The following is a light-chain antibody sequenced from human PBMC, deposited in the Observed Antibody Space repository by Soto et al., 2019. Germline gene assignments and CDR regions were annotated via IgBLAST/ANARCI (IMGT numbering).Light chain of an antibody. J-gene: IGLJ1*01. V-gene: IGLV2-14*01. CDR3: SSYTSSSTLDV. CDR1: SSDVGGYNY. CDR2: EVS. Sequence: QSALTQPASVSGSPGQSITISCNGTSSDVGGYNYVSWYQQHPGKAPKLMIYEVSNRPSGVSNRFSGSKSGNTASLTISGLQAEDEADYYSSSYTSSSTLDVFGTGTKLTVL.